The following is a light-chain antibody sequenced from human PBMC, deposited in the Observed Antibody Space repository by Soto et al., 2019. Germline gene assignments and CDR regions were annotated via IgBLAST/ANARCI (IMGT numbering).Light chain of an antibody. J-gene: IGKJ2*01. Sequence: DIQMTQSPSTLSASVGDRVTITCRASQSISSWLAWYQQKPGKAPKLLIYDASSLESGVPSRFSGSGSGTEFTLTSSSLQPDDFATYYCQHSYTFGQGTKLEIK. CDR2: DAS. V-gene: IGKV1-5*01. CDR1: QSISSW. CDR3: QHSYT.